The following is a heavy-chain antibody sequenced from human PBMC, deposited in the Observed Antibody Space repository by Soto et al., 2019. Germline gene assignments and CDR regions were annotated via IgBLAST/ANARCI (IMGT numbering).Heavy chain of an antibody. D-gene: IGHD6-19*01. CDR3: ARPTTGYSSGWNYFDY. J-gene: IGHJ4*02. Sequence: QVQLVESGGGVVQPGRSLRLSCAASGFTFSSYAMHWVRQAPGKGLEWVAVISYDGSNKYYADSVKGRFTISRDNSKNTLYLQMNSLRAEDTVVYYCARPTTGYSSGWNYFDYWGQGTLVTVSS. CDR1: GFTFSSYA. CDR2: ISYDGSNK. V-gene: IGHV3-30-3*01.